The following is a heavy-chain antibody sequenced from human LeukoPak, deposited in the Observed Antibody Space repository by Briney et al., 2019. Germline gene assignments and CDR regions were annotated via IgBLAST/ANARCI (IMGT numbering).Heavy chain of an antibody. Sequence: SGGSLRLSCAASGFTFSSYWMSWVRQAPGKGLEWVANIQQHGSETYYGDSVKGRFTISRDNAKNSLYLQMNSLRAEDTAVYYCATYSSSNGREFQYWGQGTLVTVSS. CDR3: ATYSSSNGREFQY. D-gene: IGHD2-2*01. V-gene: IGHV3-7*01. CDR2: IQQHGSET. CDR1: GFTFSSYW. J-gene: IGHJ1*01.